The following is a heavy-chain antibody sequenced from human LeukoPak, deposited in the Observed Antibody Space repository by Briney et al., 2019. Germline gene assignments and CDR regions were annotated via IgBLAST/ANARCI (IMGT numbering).Heavy chain of an antibody. Sequence: SVKVSCKASGGTFSSYAISWVRQAPGQGLEWMGGIIPIFGTANYAQKFQGRVTITADESTSTAYMELSSLRSVDTAVYYCARHPVTAIPLYFDYWGQGTLVTVSS. V-gene: IGHV1-69*13. D-gene: IGHD2-21*02. J-gene: IGHJ4*02. CDR2: IIPIFGTA. CDR1: GGTFSSYA. CDR3: ARHPVTAIPLYFDY.